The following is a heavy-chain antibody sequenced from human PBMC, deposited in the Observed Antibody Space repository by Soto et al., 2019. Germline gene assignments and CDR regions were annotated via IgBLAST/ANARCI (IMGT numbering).Heavy chain of an antibody. V-gene: IGHV4-39*01. Sequence: PSETLSLTCTVSGGSISSSSYYWGWIRQPPGKGLEWIGSIYYSGSTYYNPSLKSRVTISVDTSKNQFSLKLSSVTAADTAVYYCARPLRPRGDIDYWGQGTLVTVSS. CDR3: ARPLRPRGDIDY. J-gene: IGHJ4*02. CDR1: GGSISSSSYY. D-gene: IGHD4-17*01. CDR2: IYYSGST.